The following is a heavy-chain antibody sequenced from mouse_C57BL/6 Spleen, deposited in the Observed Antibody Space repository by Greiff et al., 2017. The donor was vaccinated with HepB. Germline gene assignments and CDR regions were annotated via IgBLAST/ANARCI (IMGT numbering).Heavy chain of an antibody. J-gene: IGHJ3*01. Sequence: VQLQQSGAELARPGASVKMSCKASGYTFTSYTMHWVKQRPGQGLEWIGYINPSSGYTKYNQKFKDKATLTADKSSSTAYIQLSSLTSEDSAVYYCARSSYDYGFAYWGQGTLVTVSA. D-gene: IGHD2-4*01. V-gene: IGHV1-4*01. CDR2: INPSSGYT. CDR1: GYTFTSYT. CDR3: ARSSYDYGFAY.